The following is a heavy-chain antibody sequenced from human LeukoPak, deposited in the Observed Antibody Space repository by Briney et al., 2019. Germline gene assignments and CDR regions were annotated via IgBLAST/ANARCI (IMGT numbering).Heavy chain of an antibody. CDR2: ISSSGSTI. J-gene: IGHJ4*02. CDR3: ARDMTTVTSGYFDY. D-gene: IGHD4-17*01. Sequence: PGGSLRLSCAASGFTFSNAWMSWVRQAPGKGLEWVSYISSSGSTIYYADSVKGRFTISRDNAKNSLYLQMNSLRAEDTAVYYCARDMTTVTSGYFDYWGQGTLVTVSS. CDR1: GFTFSNAW. V-gene: IGHV3-11*01.